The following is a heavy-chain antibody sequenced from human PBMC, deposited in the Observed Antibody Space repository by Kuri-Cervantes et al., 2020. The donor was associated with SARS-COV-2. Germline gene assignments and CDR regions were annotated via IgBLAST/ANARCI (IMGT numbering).Heavy chain of an antibody. CDR1: GFTFSSYA. J-gene: IGHJ4*02. V-gene: IGHV3-64*01. CDR2: ISSNGGST. D-gene: IGHD3-3*01. CDR3: ARSKGLGGFWSVSYAGLDY. Sequence: LTCAASGFTFSSYAMHWVRQAPGKGLEYVSAISSNGGSTYYANSVKGRFTISRDNSKNTLYLQMGSLRAEDMAVYYCARSKGLGGFWSVSYAGLDYWGQGTLVTVSS.